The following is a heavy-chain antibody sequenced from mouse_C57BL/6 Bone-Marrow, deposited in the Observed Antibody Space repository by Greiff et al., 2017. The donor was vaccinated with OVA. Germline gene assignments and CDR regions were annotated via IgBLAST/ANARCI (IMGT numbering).Heavy chain of an antibody. CDR1: GFTFSDAW. V-gene: IGHV6-6*01. Sequence: EVHLVESGGGLVQPGGSMKLSCAASGFTFSDAWMDWVRQSPEKGLEWVAEIRNKANNHATYYAESVKGRFTISRDDSKSSVYLQMNSLRAEDTGIYYCTTLLRFPWFAYWGQGTLVTVSA. J-gene: IGHJ3*01. D-gene: IGHD1-1*01. CDR2: IRNKANNHAT. CDR3: TTLLRFPWFAY.